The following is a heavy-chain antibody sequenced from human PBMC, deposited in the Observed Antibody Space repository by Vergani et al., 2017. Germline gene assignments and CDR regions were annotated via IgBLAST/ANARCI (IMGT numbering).Heavy chain of an antibody. CDR1: GFRFSSYG. Sequence: QVQLVESGGGVVQPGRSLRLSCAASGFRFSSYGMNWVRQAPGKGLEWVAVIWYDGSNKYYADSVKGRFTISRDNSKNTVNLQMNSLRVDDTAVYYCAKDWGSCNSISCAYYIDVWGKGTTVTV. CDR2: IWYDGSNK. J-gene: IGHJ6*03. D-gene: IGHD2/OR15-2a*01. CDR3: AKDWGSCNSISCAYYIDV. V-gene: IGHV3-33*06.